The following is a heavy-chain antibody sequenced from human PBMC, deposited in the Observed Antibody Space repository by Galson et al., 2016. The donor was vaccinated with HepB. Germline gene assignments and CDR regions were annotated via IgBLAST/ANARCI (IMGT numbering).Heavy chain of an antibody. CDR2: IYPGDSDT. CDR3: VPILTTVP. V-gene: IGHV5-51*01. D-gene: IGHD1-1*01. CDR1: GYSFTSYW. Sequence: QSGAEVKKPGESLKISCKASGYSFTSYWIGWVRQMPGKGLEWMGIIYPGDSDTRYSQSFQGQVTISADKSIRTVYLQWTSLKASDTAIYYCVPILTTVPWGQGNRVIVSS. J-gene: IGHJ5*02.